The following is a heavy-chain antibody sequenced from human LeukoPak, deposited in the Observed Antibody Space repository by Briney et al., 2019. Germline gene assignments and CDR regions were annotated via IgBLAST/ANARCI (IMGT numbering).Heavy chain of an antibody. Sequence: ASAKISSKASGYTFTGYYMHCVRQAPAQGLEWMRRINPNSGGTNYAPKYRVRVTMIRDRSISTAYMELSRLRADDPGVYYCARPERGGAFDIWGQGTMVTVSS. D-gene: IGHD1-14*01. CDR1: GYTFTGYY. V-gene: IGHV1-2*05. J-gene: IGHJ3*02. CDR2: INPNSGGT. CDR3: ARPERGGAFDI.